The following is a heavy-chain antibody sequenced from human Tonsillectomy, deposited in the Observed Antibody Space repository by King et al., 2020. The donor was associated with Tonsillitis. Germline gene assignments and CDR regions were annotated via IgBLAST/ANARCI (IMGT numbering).Heavy chain of an antibody. V-gene: IGHV3-33*01. CDR3: AGAGMVDYSFYYYMDV. Sequence: VQLVESGGGVVQPGRSLRLSCEASGFTFSSYGMHWVRQAPGKGLEWVTLIWYDGSNKYYTDSVKGRFTISRDTSKNTLYLQMNSLRAEDTAVYYCAGAGMVDYSFYYYMDVWGKGTTVTVSS. CDR1: GFTFSSYG. CDR2: IWYDGSNK. J-gene: IGHJ6*03. D-gene: IGHD1-26*01.